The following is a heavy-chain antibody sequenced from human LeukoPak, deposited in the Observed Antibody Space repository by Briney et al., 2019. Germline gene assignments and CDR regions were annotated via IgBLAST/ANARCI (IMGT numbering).Heavy chain of an antibody. Sequence: SETLSLTCTVSGYSISSGYYWGWIRQPPGKGLEWIGSIYHSGSTYYNPSLKSRVTISVDTSKNQFSLKLSSVTAADTAVYYCAVVDTAIYWGQGTLVTVSS. CDR1: GYSISSGYY. CDR2: IYHSGST. D-gene: IGHD5-18*01. V-gene: IGHV4-38-2*02. CDR3: AVVDTAIY. J-gene: IGHJ4*02.